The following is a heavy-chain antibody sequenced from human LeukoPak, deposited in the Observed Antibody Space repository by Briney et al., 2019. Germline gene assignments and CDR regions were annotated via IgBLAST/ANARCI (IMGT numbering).Heavy chain of an antibody. D-gene: IGHD1-7*01. CDR2: IYYSGST. J-gene: IGHJ5*02. Sequence: SETLSLTCTASGGSISSYYWSWIRQPPGKGLEWIGYIYYSGSTNYNPSLKSRVTISVDTSKNQFSLKLSSVTAADTALYYCARGVTNYNWFDPWGQGTLVTVSS. CDR1: GGSISSYY. CDR3: ARGVTNYNWFDP. V-gene: IGHV4-59*12.